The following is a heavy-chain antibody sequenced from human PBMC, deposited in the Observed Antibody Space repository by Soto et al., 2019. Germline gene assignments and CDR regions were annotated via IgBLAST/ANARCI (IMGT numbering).Heavy chain of an antibody. CDR1: GYTFTGYY. V-gene: IGHV1-2*02. J-gene: IGHJ6*02. CDR2: INPNSGGT. CDR3: ARGGDIVVVPAAIKNYYYYGMDV. D-gene: IGHD2-2*02. Sequence: QVQLVQSGAEVKKPGASVKVSCKASGYTFTGYYMHWVRQAPGQGLEWMGWINPNSGGTNYAQKFQGRATITADESTSTAYMELSSLRSEDTAVYYCARGGDIVVVPAAIKNYYYYGMDVWGQGTTVTVSS.